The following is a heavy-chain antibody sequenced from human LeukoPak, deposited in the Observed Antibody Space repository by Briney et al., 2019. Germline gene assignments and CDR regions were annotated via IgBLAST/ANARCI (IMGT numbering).Heavy chain of an antibody. V-gene: IGHV3-7*01. CDR3: ARGTRGAFDI. Sequence: GGSLRLSCAASGFTFSTYWMTWVRQAPGKGLEWVANIKQDGSEKHYVDSVRGRFTISRDNAKNSLYLQMNSLRGEDMAVYYCARGTRGAFDIWGQGTMVTVSS. CDR1: GFTFSTYW. CDR2: IKQDGSEK. J-gene: IGHJ3*02.